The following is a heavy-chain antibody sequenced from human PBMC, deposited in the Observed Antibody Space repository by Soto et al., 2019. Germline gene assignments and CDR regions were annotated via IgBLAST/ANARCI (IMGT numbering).Heavy chain of an antibody. V-gene: IGHV3-11*05. D-gene: IGHD1-26*01. CDR1: GFTFSDYY. Sequence: QVQLVESGGGLVKPGGSLRLSCAASGFTFSDYYMSWIRQAPGKGLEWVSYISSSSSYTNYADSVKGRFTISRDNAKNSLDLQMNSLRAEDTAVYYCARERVSVGAILDAFDIWGQGTMVTVSS. J-gene: IGHJ3*02. CDR3: ARERVSVGAILDAFDI. CDR2: ISSSSSYT.